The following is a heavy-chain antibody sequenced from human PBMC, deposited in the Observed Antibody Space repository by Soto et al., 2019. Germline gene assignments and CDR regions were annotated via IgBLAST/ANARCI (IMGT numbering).Heavy chain of an antibody. D-gene: IGHD1-26*01. J-gene: IGHJ4*02. CDR2: IWYDGSNK. V-gene: IGHV3-33*01. Sequence: GSLRLSCAASGFTFSSYGMHWVRQAPGKGLEWVAVIWYDGSNKYYADSVKGRFTISRDNSKNTLYLQMNSLRAEDTAVYYCARSDAPYGSYYIDYWGQGTLVTVSS. CDR3: ARSDAPYGSYYIDY. CDR1: GFTFSSYG.